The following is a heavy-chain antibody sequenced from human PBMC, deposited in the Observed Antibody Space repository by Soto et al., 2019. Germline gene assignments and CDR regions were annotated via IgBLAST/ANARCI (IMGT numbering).Heavy chain of an antibody. Sequence: ASVKGSCKASGYTFTVYYMHWVRQAPGKGLEWMGGFDPEDGETIYAQKFQGRVTMTEDTSTDTAYMELSSLRSEDTAVYYCATDLARGAAAGFWGQGTLVTVSS. J-gene: IGHJ4*02. CDR1: GYTFTVYY. D-gene: IGHD6-13*01. CDR2: FDPEDGET. V-gene: IGHV1-24*01. CDR3: ATDLARGAAAGF.